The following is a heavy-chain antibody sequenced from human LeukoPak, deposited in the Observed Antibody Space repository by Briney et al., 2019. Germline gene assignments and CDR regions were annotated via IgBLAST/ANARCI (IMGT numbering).Heavy chain of an antibody. Sequence: SETLSLTCTVSGAPVSSGSYYWSWIRQPPGKGLEWIGYIYYSGSTNYNPSLKSRVTISVDTSKNQFSLKLSSVTAADTAVYYCARDGDYWGQGILVTVSS. CDR1: GAPVSSGSYY. V-gene: IGHV4-61*01. CDR2: IYYSGST. J-gene: IGHJ4*02. CDR3: ARDGDY.